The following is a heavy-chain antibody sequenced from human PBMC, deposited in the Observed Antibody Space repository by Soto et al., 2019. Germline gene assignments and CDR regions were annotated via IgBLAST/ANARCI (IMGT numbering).Heavy chain of an antibody. V-gene: IGHV3-74*01. CDR1: GFTFSTFW. Sequence: EVQLVESGGGLVQPGGSLRLSCEASGFTFSTFWMHWVRQAPGKGLVWVSRINSDGSSTNYADSVKGRVTISRDNAKNMPYQQTNSLRAEGTAVYYSTRDFEYWGQGTLVTVSS. CDR3: TRDFEY. J-gene: IGHJ4*02. CDR2: INSDGSST.